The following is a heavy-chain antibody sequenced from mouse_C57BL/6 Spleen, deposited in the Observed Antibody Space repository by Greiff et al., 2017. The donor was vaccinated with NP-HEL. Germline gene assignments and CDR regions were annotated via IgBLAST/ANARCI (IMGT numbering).Heavy chain of an antibody. CDR1: GYTFTTYP. D-gene: IGHD4-1*01. V-gene: IGHV1-47*01. J-gene: IGHJ1*03. CDR2: FHPYNDDT. CDR3: ARSRKLGAGYFDV. Sequence: VKVVESGAELVKPGASVKMSCKASGYTFTTYPIEWMKQNHGKSLEWIGNFHPYNDDTKYNEKFKGKATLTVEKSSSTVYLELSRLTSDDSAVYYCARSRKLGAGYFDVWGTGTTVTVSS.